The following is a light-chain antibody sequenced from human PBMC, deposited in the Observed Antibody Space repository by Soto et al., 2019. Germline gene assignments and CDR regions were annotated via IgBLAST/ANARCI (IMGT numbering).Light chain of an antibody. CDR1: QSISSW. J-gene: IGKJ3*01. CDR3: QQYHSYSPLFT. V-gene: IGKV1-5*03. Sequence: DIQMTQSPSTLSASVGDRVTITCRASQSISSWLAWYQQKPGKAPKLLIYKASSLESGVPSRFSGSGAGTEFTLTISSLQPDDFATYYCQQYHSYSPLFTFGPGTKVDIK. CDR2: KAS.